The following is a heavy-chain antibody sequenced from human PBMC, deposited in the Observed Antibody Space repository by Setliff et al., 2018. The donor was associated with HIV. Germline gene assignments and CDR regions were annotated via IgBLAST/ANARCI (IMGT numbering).Heavy chain of an antibody. D-gene: IGHD2-2*01. CDR3: ARGLVVPASTSYYMDV. J-gene: IGHJ6*03. CDR2: INHSGST. Sequence: SETLSLTCAVYGGSFSGYYWSWIHQPPGKGLEWIGEINHSGSTNYNPSLKSRVTISVDTSKNQFSLKLSSVTAADTAVYYCARGLVVPASTSYYMDVWGKGTTVTVSS. CDR1: GGSFSGYY. V-gene: IGHV4-34*01.